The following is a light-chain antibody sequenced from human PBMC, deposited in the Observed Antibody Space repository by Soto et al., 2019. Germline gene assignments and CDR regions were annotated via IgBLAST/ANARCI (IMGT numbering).Light chain of an antibody. CDR2: DVS. CDR1: SSDFGGYNY. Sequence: QSLLTQPASVSGSPGQSITISCTGTSSDFGGYNYVSWYQQHPGKAPKLMIYDVSNRPSGVSNRFSGSKSGNTASLTISGLQAEDEADYYCSSYTSSSTPNVCGTGTKVTVL. CDR3: SSYTSSSTPNV. J-gene: IGLJ1*01. V-gene: IGLV2-14*01.